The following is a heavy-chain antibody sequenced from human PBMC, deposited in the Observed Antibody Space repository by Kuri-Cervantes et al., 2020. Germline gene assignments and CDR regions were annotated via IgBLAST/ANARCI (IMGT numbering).Heavy chain of an antibody. Sequence: GESLKISCAASGFTFSSYGMHWVRQAPGKGLEWVAVISYDGSNKYYADSVKGRFTISRDNSKNTLYLQMNSLRAEDTAVYYCARDRAEMATIFTASLSRWGQGTLVTVSS. CDR3: ARDRAEMATIFTASLSR. CDR2: ISYDGSNK. V-gene: IGHV3-30*03. D-gene: IGHD5-24*01. J-gene: IGHJ4*02. CDR1: GFTFSSYG.